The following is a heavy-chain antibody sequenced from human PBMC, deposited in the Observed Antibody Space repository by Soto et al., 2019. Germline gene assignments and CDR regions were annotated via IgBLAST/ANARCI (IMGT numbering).Heavy chain of an antibody. J-gene: IGHJ4*02. V-gene: IGHV1-8*01. CDR3: ARNRRETGDFDF. Sequence: GASVKVSCKASGYTFNTYDINWMRQAPGQGLEWLGWMNPDSGNTGYAQKFQGRVTMTRSASISTAYMELSSLTSEDTAIYYCARNRRETGDFDFWGQGTLVTVSS. D-gene: IGHD7-27*01. CDR2: MNPDSGNT. CDR1: GYTFNTYD.